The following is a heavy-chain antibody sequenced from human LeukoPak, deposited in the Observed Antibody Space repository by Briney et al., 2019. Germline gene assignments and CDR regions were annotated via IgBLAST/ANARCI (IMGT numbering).Heavy chain of an antibody. CDR2: INPNSGGT. D-gene: IGHD1-26*01. Sequence: ASVKVSCKASGYTFTGYYMHWVRQAPGQGLEWMGWINPNSGGTNYAQKFQGRVTMTRDTSIGTAYMELSRLRSDDTAVYYCARESPEREWELETFDYWGQGTLVTVSS. CDR3: ARESPEREWELETFDY. CDR1: GYTFTGYY. J-gene: IGHJ4*02. V-gene: IGHV1-2*02.